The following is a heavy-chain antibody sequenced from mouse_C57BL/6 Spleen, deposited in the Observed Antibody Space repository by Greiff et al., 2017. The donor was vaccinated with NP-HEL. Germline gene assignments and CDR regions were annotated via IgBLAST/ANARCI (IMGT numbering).Heavy chain of an antibody. J-gene: IGHJ2*01. V-gene: IGHV14-1*01. CDR2: IDPEDGDT. D-gene: IGHD1-1*01. CDR1: GFNIKDYY. Sequence: VQLQQSGAELVRPGASVKLSCTASGFNIKDYYMHWVKQRPEQGLEWIGRIDPEDGDTEYAPKFQGKATMTAETSSNTAYLQLSSLTSEDTAVYYCTTSTVVATYDYFDYWGQGTTLTVSS. CDR3: TTSTVVATYDYFDY.